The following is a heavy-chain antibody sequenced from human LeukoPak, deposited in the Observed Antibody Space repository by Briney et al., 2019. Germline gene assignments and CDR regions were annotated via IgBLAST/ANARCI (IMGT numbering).Heavy chain of an antibody. D-gene: IGHD6-13*01. J-gene: IGHJ5*02. CDR2: INHSGST. Sequence: SETLSLTCAVYGGSFSAYYWSWIRQPPGKGLERIREINHSGSTTYNPSLNSRVTISVDTSKSQFSLNVSSLTAADTAVYYCTRWSAAVPKMFDPWGRGTLVTVSS. CDR1: GGSFSAYY. CDR3: TRWSAAVPKMFDP. V-gene: IGHV4-34*01.